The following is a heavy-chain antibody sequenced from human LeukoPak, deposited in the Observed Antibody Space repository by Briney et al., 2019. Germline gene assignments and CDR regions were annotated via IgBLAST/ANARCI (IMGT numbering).Heavy chain of an antibody. J-gene: IGHJ3*02. CDR3: ASSSGCGGDCYSDDAFDI. CDR2: IYYSGST. D-gene: IGHD2-21*02. Sequence: SETLSLTCTVSGGSISSYYWNWIRQPPGKGLEWIGYIYYSGSTNYNPSLKSRVTISVDTSKNQFSLKLSSVTAADTAVYYCASSSGCGGDCYSDDAFDIWGQGTMVTVSS. V-gene: IGHV4-59*01. CDR1: GGSISSYY.